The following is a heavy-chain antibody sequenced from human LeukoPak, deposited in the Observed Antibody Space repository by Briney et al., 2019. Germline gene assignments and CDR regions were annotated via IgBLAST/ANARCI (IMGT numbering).Heavy chain of an antibody. Sequence: SETLSLTCTVSGGSISSGDYYWSWIRQPPGKGLEWIGSIYYSGSTYYNPSLKSRVTISVDTSKNQFSLKLSSVTAADTAVYYCAAVTEQQLDYYYYYGMDVWGQGTTVTVSS. D-gene: IGHD6-13*01. CDR1: GGSISSGDYY. CDR2: IYYSGST. V-gene: IGHV4-39*07. J-gene: IGHJ6*02. CDR3: AAVTEQQLDYYYYYGMDV.